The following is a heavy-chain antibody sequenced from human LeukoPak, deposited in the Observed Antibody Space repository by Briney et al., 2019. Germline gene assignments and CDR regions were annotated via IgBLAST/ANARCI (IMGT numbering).Heavy chain of an antibody. CDR3: ARRPIYCSSTSCYANFDY. V-gene: IGHV3-74*01. CDR2: INRDGSTT. CDR1: GFTFSNYW. D-gene: IGHD2-2*01. J-gene: IGHJ4*02. Sequence: GGSLRLSCAASGFTFSNYWMHWVRQVPGKGLVWVSLINRDGSTTNYADSVKGRFTISRDNAKNMLYLQMNSLRAEDTAVYYCARRPIYCSSTSCYANFDYWGQGTLVTVSS.